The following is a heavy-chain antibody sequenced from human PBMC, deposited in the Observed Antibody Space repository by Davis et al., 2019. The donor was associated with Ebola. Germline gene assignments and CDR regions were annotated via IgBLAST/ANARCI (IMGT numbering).Heavy chain of an antibody. V-gene: IGHV5-51*01. CDR2: IFTGDSDT. Sequence: GESLKISCKVSGYSFASYWIGWVRQMPGKGLEWMGVIFTGDSDTRYSPSFRGQVTISADKSIKSAFLQWSSLKASDTAMYYCASLRRTITGMDDAFDIWGQGTLVTVSS. CDR1: GYSFASYW. D-gene: IGHD2-8*02. CDR3: ASLRRTITGMDDAFDI. J-gene: IGHJ3*02.